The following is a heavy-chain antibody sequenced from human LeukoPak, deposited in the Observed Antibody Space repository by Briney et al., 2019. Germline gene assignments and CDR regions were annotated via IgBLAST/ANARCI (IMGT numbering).Heavy chain of an antibody. V-gene: IGHV4-61*02. CDR2: IYTSGST. CDR1: GGSISSGSYC. CDR3: ARATMGNYYYYYYMDV. Sequence: SQTLSLTCTVSGGSISSGSYCWSWIRQPAGKGLEWIGRIYTSGSTNYNPSLKSRVTISVDTSKNQFSLKLSSVTAADTAVYYCARATMGNYYYYYYMDVWGKGTTVTVSS. J-gene: IGHJ6*03. D-gene: IGHD3-10*01.